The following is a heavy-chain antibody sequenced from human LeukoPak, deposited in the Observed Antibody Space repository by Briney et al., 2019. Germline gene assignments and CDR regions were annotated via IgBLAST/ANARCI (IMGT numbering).Heavy chain of an antibody. Sequence: GGSLRLSCAASGFTVSSNYMSWVRQAPGKGPEWVSSISSSGGSMYYRDSVKDRFTISRDNAKNSLYLQLNSLRDEDTAVYFCARDQVTGAFDIWGQGTMVIVSS. D-gene: IGHD1-1*01. CDR3: ARDQVTGAFDI. CDR2: ISSSGGSM. V-gene: IGHV3-21*04. CDR1: GFTVSSNY. J-gene: IGHJ3*02.